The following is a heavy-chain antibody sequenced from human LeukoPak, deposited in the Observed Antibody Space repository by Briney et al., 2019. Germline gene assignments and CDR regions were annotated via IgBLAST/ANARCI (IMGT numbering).Heavy chain of an antibody. J-gene: IGHJ3*02. CDR1: GGSISSYY. D-gene: IGHD6-6*01. CDR3: ARGPGRPAFDI. Sequence: SETLSLTCTVSGGSISSYYWSWIRQPTGKGLEWIGYIYYSGSTNYNPSLKSRVTISVDTSKNQFSLKLSSVTAADTAVYYCARGPGRPAFDIWGQGTMVTVSS. V-gene: IGHV4-59*12. CDR2: IYYSGST.